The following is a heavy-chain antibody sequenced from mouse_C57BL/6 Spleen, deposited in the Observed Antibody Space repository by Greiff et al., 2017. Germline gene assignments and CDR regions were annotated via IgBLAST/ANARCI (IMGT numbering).Heavy chain of an antibody. V-gene: IGHV1-64*01. J-gene: IGHJ2*01. CDR2: IHPNSGST. D-gene: IGHD2-3*01. CDR3: ARSGDGWGDY. CDR1: GYTFTSYW. Sequence: VQLQQPGAELVKPGASVKLSCKASGYTFTSYWMHWVKQRPGQGLEWIGMIHPNSGSTNYNEKFKSKATLTVDKSSSTAYMQLSRLTSEDSAVYYCARSGDGWGDYWGQGTTLTVSS.